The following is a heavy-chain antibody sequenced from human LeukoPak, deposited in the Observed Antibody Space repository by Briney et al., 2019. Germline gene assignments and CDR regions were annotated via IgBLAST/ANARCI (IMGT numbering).Heavy chain of an antibody. J-gene: IGHJ4*02. Sequence: SETLSLTCTVSGGSISSYYWSWIRQPPGKGLEWIGYIYYSGSTNYNPSLKSRVTISVDTSKNQFSLKLSSVTAADTAVYYCARVGAGGAAAGTADYWGQGTLVTVSS. CDR2: IYYSGST. CDR3: ARVGAGGAAAGTADY. D-gene: IGHD6-13*01. V-gene: IGHV4-59*12. CDR1: GGSISSYY.